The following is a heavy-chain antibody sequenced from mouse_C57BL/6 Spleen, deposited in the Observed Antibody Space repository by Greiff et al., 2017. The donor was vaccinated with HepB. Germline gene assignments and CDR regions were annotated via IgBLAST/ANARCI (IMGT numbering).Heavy chain of an antibody. J-gene: IGHJ4*01. CDR3: ARANWDDDAMDY. CDR2: ISYSGST. Sequence: EVQLVESGPGMVKPSQSLSLTCTVTGYSITSGYDWHWIRHFPGNKLEWMGYISYSGSTNYNPSLKSRISITHDTSKNHFFLKLNSVTTEDTATYYCARANWDDDAMDYWGQGTSVTVSS. D-gene: IGHD4-1*01. V-gene: IGHV3-1*01. CDR1: GYSITSGYD.